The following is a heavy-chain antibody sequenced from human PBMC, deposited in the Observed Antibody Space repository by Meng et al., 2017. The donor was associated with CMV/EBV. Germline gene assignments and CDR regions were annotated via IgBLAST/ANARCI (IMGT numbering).Heavy chain of an antibody. V-gene: IGHV3-9*01. Sequence: GGSLRLSCAASGFTCDDYAMHWVRQAPGKGLEWVSGISWNSGSIGYADSVKGRFTISRDNAKNSLYLQMNSLRAEDTALYYCAKESYCSSTSCEGYYYYYGMDVWGQGTTVTVSS. J-gene: IGHJ6*02. CDR1: GFTCDDYA. D-gene: IGHD2-2*01. CDR2: ISWNSGSI. CDR3: AKESYCSSTSCEGYYYYYGMDV.